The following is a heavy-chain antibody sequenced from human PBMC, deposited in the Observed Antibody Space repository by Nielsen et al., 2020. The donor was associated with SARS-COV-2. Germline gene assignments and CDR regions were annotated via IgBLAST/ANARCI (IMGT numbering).Heavy chain of an antibody. V-gene: IGHV1-69*06. D-gene: IGHD2-8*01. CDR3: ARITDSTNGFGI. J-gene: IGHJ3*02. CDR2: IIPIFGTA. Sequence: SVKVSCKASGGTFSSYAISWVRQAPGQGLEWMGGIIPIFGTANYAQKFQGRVTITADKSTSTAYMEVSSLRSEDTAVYYCARITDSTNGFGIWGQGTMVTVSS. CDR1: GGTFSSYA.